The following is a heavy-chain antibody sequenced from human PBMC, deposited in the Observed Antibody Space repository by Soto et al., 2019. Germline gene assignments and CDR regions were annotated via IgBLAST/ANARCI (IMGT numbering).Heavy chain of an antibody. D-gene: IGHD2-15*01. CDR1: GESVSGYY. J-gene: IGHJ4*02. CDR3: ARYRRRDCSGGSCYSYNDY. CDR2: INHSGST. Sequence: SETLSITFAVCGESVSGYYWSWIRQPPGKGLEWIGEINHSGSTNYNPSLKSRVTISVDTSKNQFSLKLSSVTAADTAVYYCARYRRRDCSGGSCYSYNDYWGQGTLLTVSS. V-gene: IGHV4-34*01.